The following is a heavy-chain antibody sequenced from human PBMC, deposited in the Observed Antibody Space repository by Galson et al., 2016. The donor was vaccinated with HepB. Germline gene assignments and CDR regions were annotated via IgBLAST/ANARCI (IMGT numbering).Heavy chain of an antibody. Sequence: SLRLSCAASGFTFGSHVMHWVRQAPGKGLEWVAVISHDGTNQDYADSVKGRYTVSRDNSNNTLSLQMNSLRAEDMAFYFCAKFWGYGSGTYYNFPAGPYSFGLDVWGQGTTVTVYS. CDR2: ISHDGTNQ. CDR1: GFTFGSHV. CDR3: AKFWGYGSGTYYNFPAGPYSFGLDV. J-gene: IGHJ6*02. D-gene: IGHD3-10*01. V-gene: IGHV3-30*18.